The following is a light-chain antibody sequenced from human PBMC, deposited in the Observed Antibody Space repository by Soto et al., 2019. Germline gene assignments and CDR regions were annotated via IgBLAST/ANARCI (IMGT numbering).Light chain of an antibody. Sequence: EIVLTQSPATLSLYPGERATLSCRASQSVSSYLAWHQQRPGQAPRLLIYGASTRATGVPARFSGSGSATDFTLTINSLEPEDFAVYYCQHFGSSLRTFGQGTKVDI. J-gene: IGKJ1*01. V-gene: IGKV3-20*01. CDR2: GAS. CDR3: QHFGSSLRT. CDR1: QSVSSY.